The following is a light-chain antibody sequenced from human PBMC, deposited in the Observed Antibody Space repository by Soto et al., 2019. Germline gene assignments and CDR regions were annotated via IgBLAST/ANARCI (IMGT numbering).Light chain of an antibody. V-gene: IGKV1-5*01. CDR2: DAS. Sequence: DIQMTQSPSTLSASVGDRVTITCRASQSVNDWLAWYQQKPGKAPKLLIYDASNLQSGVPSRFSGSGSGTEFTLTISSLQPDDFATYYCQQYSSYSRTFGQGTKVDIK. CDR1: QSVNDW. CDR3: QQYSSYSRT. J-gene: IGKJ1*01.